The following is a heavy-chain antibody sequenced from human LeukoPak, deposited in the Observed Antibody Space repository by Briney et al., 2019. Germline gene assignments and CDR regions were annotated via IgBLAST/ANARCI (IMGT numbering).Heavy chain of an antibody. J-gene: IGHJ4*02. CDR1: GFTFSSYA. CDR2: ISGSGGST. V-gene: IGHV3-23*01. Sequence: PGGSLRLSCAASGFTFSSYAMSWVRQAPGKGLEWVSAISGSGGSTYYADSVKGRFTISRDNSKNTLYLQMNSLRAEDTAVYYCAKTGIVVVPAAMRGYYFDYWGQGTLVTVSS. CDR3: AKTGIVVVPAAMRGYYFDY. D-gene: IGHD2-2*01.